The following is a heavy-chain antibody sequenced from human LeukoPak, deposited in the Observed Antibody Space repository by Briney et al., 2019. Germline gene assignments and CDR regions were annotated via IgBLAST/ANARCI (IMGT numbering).Heavy chain of an antibody. CDR3: ARGVDYGSGSSPQDY. Sequence: ASVKVSCKASGYTFTSYGISWVRQAPGQGLEWMGWISAYNGNTNYAQKLQGRVTITADKSTSTAYMELSSLRSEDTAVYYCARGVDYGSGSSPQDYWGQGTLVTVSS. J-gene: IGHJ4*02. V-gene: IGHV1-18*01. D-gene: IGHD3-10*01. CDR1: GYTFTSYG. CDR2: ISAYNGNT.